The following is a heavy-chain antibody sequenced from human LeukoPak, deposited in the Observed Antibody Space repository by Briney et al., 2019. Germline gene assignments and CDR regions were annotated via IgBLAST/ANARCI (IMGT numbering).Heavy chain of an antibody. V-gene: IGHV6-1*01. CDR3: ASGWALS. Sequence: SQTLSLTCDVSGGSVSNKNGAWNWIRQSPSRGLEWLGRTYFRSEWHTDYAVSVKGRIAITADTSQNQFSLQLASVTPEDTAVYYCASGWALSWGQGSLVTVSS. D-gene: IGHD1-26*01. CDR1: GGSVSNKNGA. J-gene: IGHJ5*02. CDR2: TYFRSEWHT.